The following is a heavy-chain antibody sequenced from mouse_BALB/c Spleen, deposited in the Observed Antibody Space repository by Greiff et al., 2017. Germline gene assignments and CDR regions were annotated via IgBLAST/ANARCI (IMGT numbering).Heavy chain of an antibody. J-gene: IGHJ2*01. V-gene: IGHV2-9-2*01. Sequence: VQLVESGPGLVAPSQSLSITCTVSGFSLTSYDISWIRQPPGKGLEWLGVIWTGGGTNYNSAFMSRLSISKDNSKSQVFLKMNSLQTDDTAIYYCVRDWNYFDYWGQGTTLTVSS. CDR2: IWTGGGT. CDR1: GFSLTSYD. CDR3: VRDWNYFDY.